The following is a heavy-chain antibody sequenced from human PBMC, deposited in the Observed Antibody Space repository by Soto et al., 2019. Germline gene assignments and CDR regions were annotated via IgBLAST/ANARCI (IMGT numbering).Heavy chain of an antibody. CDR1: GYTFTSYY. V-gene: IGHV1-46*01. D-gene: IGHD6-19*01. CDR3: ARGEAVAAQGHWLDP. Sequence: ASVKVSCKASGYTFTSYYIHWVRQAPGQGLEWMGIINPRGGSTSYAQKFQGRVTMTRDTSTSTVYMELTSLRSEDTAVYYCARGEAVAAQGHWLDPWGQGTLVTVSS. CDR2: INPRGGST. J-gene: IGHJ5*02.